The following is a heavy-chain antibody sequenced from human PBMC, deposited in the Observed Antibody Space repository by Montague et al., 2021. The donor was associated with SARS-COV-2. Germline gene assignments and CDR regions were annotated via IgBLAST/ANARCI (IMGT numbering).Heavy chain of an antibody. Sequence: SETLSLTCTVSGGSISNSIYYWGWIRRPPGKGLEWIGSIYYTGSAYYNPSLKSRVTISMNTSNNQFFLKLTSVTAADTAVYYCARPVRGYSYGLDAFEFWGQGTMVTVSS. CDR3: ARPVRGYSYGLDAFEF. D-gene: IGHD5-18*01. V-gene: IGHV4-39*01. CDR2: IYYTGSA. J-gene: IGHJ3*01. CDR1: GGSISNSIYY.